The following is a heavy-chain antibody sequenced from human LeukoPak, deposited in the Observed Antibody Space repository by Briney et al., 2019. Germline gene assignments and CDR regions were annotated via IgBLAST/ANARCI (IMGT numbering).Heavy chain of an antibody. V-gene: IGHV4-61*02. CDR3: ARNSGSYGQGFDY. Sequence: SETLSLTCTVSGGSISSGSYYWSWIRQPAGKGLEWIGRIYTSGSTNYNPSLKSRVTISVDTSKNQFSLKLSSVTAADTAVYYCARNSGSYGQGFDYWGQGTLVTVSS. CDR1: GGSISSGSYY. CDR2: IYTSGST. D-gene: IGHD1-26*01. J-gene: IGHJ4*02.